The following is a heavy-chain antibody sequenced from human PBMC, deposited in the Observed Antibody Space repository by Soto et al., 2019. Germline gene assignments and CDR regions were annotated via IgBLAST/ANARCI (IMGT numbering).Heavy chain of an antibody. CDR2: IYHSGST. D-gene: IGHD3-3*01. V-gene: IGHV4-30-2*03. J-gene: IGHJ4*02. Sequence: PSETLSLTCAVSGGSISSGGYSWSWIRQPPGKGLEWIGYIYHSGSTYYNLSLKSRVTISVDTSKNQFSLKLSSVTAADTAVYYCARHSPAISISDHWGQGTLVTVSS. CDR1: GGSISSGGYS. CDR3: ARHSPAISISDH.